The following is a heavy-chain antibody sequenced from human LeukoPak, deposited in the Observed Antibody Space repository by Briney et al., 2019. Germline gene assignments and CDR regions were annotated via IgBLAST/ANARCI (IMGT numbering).Heavy chain of an antibody. CDR3: AKDLIPYSYYYDSSGYAC. Sequence: GGSLRLSCAASGFTFSSYAMSWVRQAPGKGLEWVSAISGSGGSTYYADSVKGRFTISRDNSKNTLYLRMNSLRAEDTAVYYCAKDLIPYSYYYDSSGYACWGQGTLVAVSS. V-gene: IGHV3-23*01. D-gene: IGHD3-22*01. J-gene: IGHJ4*02. CDR1: GFTFSSYA. CDR2: ISGSGGST.